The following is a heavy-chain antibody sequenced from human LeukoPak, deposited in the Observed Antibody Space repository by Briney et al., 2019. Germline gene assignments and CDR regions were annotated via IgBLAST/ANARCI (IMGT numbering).Heavy chain of an antibody. J-gene: IGHJ3*02. V-gene: IGHV3-30*18. Sequence: GGSLRLSCAASGFTFSSYGMHWVRQAPGKGLEWVAVISYDGSNKYYADSVKGRFTISRDNSKNTLYLQMNSLRAEDTAVYYCAKGYYDSSGYLHAFDIWGQGTMVTVSS. CDR3: AKGYYDSSGYLHAFDI. CDR2: ISYDGSNK. D-gene: IGHD3-22*01. CDR1: GFTFSSYG.